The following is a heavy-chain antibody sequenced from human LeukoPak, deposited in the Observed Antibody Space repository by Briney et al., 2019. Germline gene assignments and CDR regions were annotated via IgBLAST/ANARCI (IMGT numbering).Heavy chain of an antibody. CDR1: GFTFSSYW. CDR3: ARDALGFDDSSGYLDY. Sequence: PGGSLRLSCETSGFTFSSYWMSWVRQAPGKGLEWVANIKQDGSEKYYVDSVKGRFTISRDNAKNPLYLQMNSLRAEDTAVYYCARDALGFDDSSGYLDYWGQGTLVTVSS. V-gene: IGHV3-7*01. CDR2: IKQDGSEK. J-gene: IGHJ4*02. D-gene: IGHD3-22*01.